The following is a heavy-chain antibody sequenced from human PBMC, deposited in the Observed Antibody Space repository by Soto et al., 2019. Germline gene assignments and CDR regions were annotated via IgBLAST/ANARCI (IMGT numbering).Heavy chain of an antibody. V-gene: IGHV3-48*02. CDR2: ISRSSTGI. Sequence: EVQLVESGGGRVQPGGSLRLSCAASGFTFSLYSMSWVRQAPGKGLEWVSYISRSSTGIHYADSVKGRLNISRDDATNTMHLQMNSLRDGDTAVYYCARAVTWGLDVWGQGTTVSISS. J-gene: IGHJ6*02. CDR1: GFTFSLYS. D-gene: IGHD3-10*01. CDR3: ARAVTWGLDV.